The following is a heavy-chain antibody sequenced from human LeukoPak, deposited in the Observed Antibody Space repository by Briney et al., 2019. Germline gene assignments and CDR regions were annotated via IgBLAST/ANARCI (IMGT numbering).Heavy chain of an antibody. D-gene: IGHD4-17*01. Sequence: GGSLRLSCAASGFTFSSYSMNWVRQAPGKGLEWVSSIDYSGGSTYYADSVKGRFTVSRDNYKNTLYLQMKSLRAEDTAVYYCAKESTVTPGNVNWFDPWGQGTLVTVSS. J-gene: IGHJ5*02. CDR2: IDYSGGST. CDR3: AKESTVTPGNVNWFDP. CDR1: GFTFSSYS. V-gene: IGHV3-23*01.